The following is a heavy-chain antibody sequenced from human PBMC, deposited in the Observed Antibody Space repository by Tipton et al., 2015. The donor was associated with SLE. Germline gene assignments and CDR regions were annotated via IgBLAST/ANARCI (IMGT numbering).Heavy chain of an antibody. J-gene: IGHJ3*02. Sequence: TLSLTCTVSGGSISSDYWSWIRQPPGEGLEWIGYIYYSGGTNYNPSLKSRVTISVDTSKNQFSLKLSSVTAADTAVYYCAMATIPGTFDIWGQGTMVTVSS. CDR1: GGSISSDY. CDR3: AMATIPGTFDI. D-gene: IGHD5-24*01. V-gene: IGHV4-59*07. CDR2: IYYSGGT.